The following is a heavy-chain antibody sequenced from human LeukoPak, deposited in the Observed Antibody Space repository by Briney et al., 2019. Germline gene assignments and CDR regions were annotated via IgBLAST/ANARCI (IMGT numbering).Heavy chain of an antibody. Sequence: GGSLRLSCAASGFTFSSYWMSWVRQAPRKGLEWVANIRQDGRETYYVDSVKGRFTISRDNAKNSLYLQMNSLRAEDTAVYYCARDLIVGAPGEDYWGQGTLVIVSS. V-gene: IGHV3-7*01. CDR1: GFTFSSYW. CDR3: ARDLIVGAPGEDY. D-gene: IGHD1-26*01. CDR2: IRQDGRET. J-gene: IGHJ4*02.